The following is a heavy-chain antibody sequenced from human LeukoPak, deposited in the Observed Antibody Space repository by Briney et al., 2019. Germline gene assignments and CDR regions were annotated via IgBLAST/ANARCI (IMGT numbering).Heavy chain of an antibody. CDR1: GGSISSSSYY. CDR3: ARVSRRWPHYYFDY. CDR2: IYFSGNT. J-gene: IGHJ4*02. D-gene: IGHD6-13*01. V-gene: IGHV4-39*06. Sequence: SETLSLTCTVSGGSISSSSYYWAGLRQPPGKGREGSGNIYFSGNTYSNPSLQSRVPMSVDTSKNHFPLTQNSVTAEDTAVYYCARVSRRWPHYYFDYCGQGTLVTVSS.